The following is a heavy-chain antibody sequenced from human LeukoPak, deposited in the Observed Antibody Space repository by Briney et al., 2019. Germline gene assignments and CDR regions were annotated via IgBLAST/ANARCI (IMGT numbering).Heavy chain of an antibody. Sequence: SETLSLTCTVSGGSISSYYWSWIRQPPGKGLEWIGHIYYIGSTNYNPSLKSRVTISIDTSKNQFSLRLSSGTAAATAVYYCARGAAGYRYGWGQGTLVTVS. CDR1: GGSISSYY. CDR2: IYYIGST. J-gene: IGHJ4*02. D-gene: IGHD5-18*01. V-gene: IGHV4-59*01. CDR3: ARGAAGYRYG.